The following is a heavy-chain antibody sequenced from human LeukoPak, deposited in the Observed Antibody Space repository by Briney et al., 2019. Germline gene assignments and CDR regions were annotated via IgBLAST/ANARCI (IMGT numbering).Heavy chain of an antibody. Sequence: ASVKVSCKASGYTFTTYAMHWVRQAPGQSLEWMGWFNAGSGKTKYSQKFQGRVTITRDISASTAYMELSSLRSEDTAVYYCARELIDRGSSFDFWGQGTLVTVSS. CDR2: FNAGSGKT. J-gene: IGHJ4*02. V-gene: IGHV1-3*01. CDR1: GYTFTTYA. CDR3: ARELIDRGSSFDF.